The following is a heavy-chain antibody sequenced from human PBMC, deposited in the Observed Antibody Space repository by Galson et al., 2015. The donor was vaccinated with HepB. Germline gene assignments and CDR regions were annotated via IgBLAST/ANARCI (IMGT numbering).Heavy chain of an antibody. CDR1: GLTFSSAW. CDR3: TTFNGWGHFNN. D-gene: IGHD6-19*01. V-gene: IGHV3-15*07. CDR2: IQSETDGGTT. Sequence: SLRLSCAASGLTFSSAWMNWVRQAPGKGLEWVGRIQSETDGGTTDYAVPVNGRFTISRDDSQNTLYLQMSSLKTEDTALYYCTTFNGWGHFNNWGQGTLVAVSS. J-gene: IGHJ4*02.